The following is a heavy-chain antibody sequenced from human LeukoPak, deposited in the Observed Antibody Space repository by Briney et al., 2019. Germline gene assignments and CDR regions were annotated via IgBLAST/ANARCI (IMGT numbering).Heavy chain of an antibody. CDR1: GGSIRSSSYY. J-gene: IGHJ4*02. CDR3: TRAYQLQEFGY. CDR2: VYFNGNT. V-gene: IGHV4-39*07. D-gene: IGHD2-2*01. Sequence: SETLSLTCSVSGGSIRSSSYYWGWIRQPPGKGLEWIGSVYFNGNTYYNPSLKSRVTISGDTSKNQFSLKLSSVTAADTAVYYCTRAYQLQEFGYWGQGTLVTVSS.